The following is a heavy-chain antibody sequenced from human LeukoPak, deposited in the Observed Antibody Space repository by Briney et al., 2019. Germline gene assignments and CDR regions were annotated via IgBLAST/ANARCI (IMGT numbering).Heavy chain of an antibody. D-gene: IGHD3-22*01. V-gene: IGHV3-30*03. J-gene: IGHJ4*02. CDR3: ARDFADYYDSSGYFDY. CDR2: ISYDGNNE. CDR1: GFTFSSYS. Sequence: GGSLRLSCAASGFTFSSYSMNWVRQAPGKGLEWVAVISYDGNNEIYADSVQGRFTISRDNSKNTLFLQMNTLRTEDTAVYYCARDFADYYDSSGYFDYWGQGTLVTVSS.